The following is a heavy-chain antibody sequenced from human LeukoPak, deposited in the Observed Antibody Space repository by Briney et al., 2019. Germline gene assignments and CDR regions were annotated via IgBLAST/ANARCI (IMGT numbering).Heavy chain of an antibody. CDR3: ARPYYDGSGYYHGPPDY. CDR1: GFTFSSHW. D-gene: IGHD3-22*01. V-gene: IGHV3-74*01. CDR2: INSDGRTT. J-gene: IGHJ4*02. Sequence: GGSLRLSCAASGFTFSSHWMHWVRQAPGKGLVWVSRINSDGRTTSYADSVKGRFTISRENAKNTLYLQMNSLRAEDTAVYYCARPYYDGSGYYHGPPDYWGQGTLVTVSS.